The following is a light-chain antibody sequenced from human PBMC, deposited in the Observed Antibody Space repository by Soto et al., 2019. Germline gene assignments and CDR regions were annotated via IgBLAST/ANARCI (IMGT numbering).Light chain of an antibody. Sequence: IVMTQSPDTLAVSPGETVTLSCRASQSLSDNLAWYQQKTGQPPRLLIYGASSRATGIPDRFSGSGSGADFTLTISSLEPEDFALYYCQQHINWPLTFGGGTKVDIK. J-gene: IGKJ4*01. CDR1: QSLSDN. CDR3: QQHINWPLT. CDR2: GAS. V-gene: IGKV3D-15*01.